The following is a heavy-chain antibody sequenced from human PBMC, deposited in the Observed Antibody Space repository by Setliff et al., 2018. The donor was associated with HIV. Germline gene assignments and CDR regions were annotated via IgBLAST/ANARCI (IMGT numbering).Heavy chain of an antibody. Sequence: GGSLRLSCAASGFTFSTYGMHWVRQAPGKGLEWVAFIRYDGSNKYYADSVKGRFTISRDNSKNTLYLQMNSLRAEDTAVYYCAKGYCSSTSCYDYYYYGMDVWGQGTTVTVSS. D-gene: IGHD2-2*01. V-gene: IGHV3-30*02. CDR1: GFTFSTYG. CDR2: IRYDGSNK. J-gene: IGHJ6*02. CDR3: AKGYCSSTSCYDYYYYGMDV.